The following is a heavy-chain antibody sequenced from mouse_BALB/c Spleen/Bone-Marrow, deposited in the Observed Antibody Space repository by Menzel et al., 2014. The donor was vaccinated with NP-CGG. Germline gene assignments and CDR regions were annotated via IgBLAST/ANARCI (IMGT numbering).Heavy chain of an antibody. J-gene: IGHJ4*01. D-gene: IGHD6-1*01. CDR3: TRSANAMDY. Sequence: VQLQQSGTVLARPGASVKMSCKASGYTFTSYWVHWVKQRPGQGLEWIGAIYPGISDTSYNQKFKGKAKLTAVTSTTTAYMDLSSLTNEDSAVYYCTRSANAMDYWGQGTSVTVSS. V-gene: IGHV1-5*01. CDR2: IYPGISDT. CDR1: GYTFTSYW.